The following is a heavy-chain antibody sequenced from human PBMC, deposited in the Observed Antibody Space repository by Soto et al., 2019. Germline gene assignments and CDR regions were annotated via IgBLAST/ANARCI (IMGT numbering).Heavy chain of an antibody. CDR2: VSSYRGAT. Sequence: SETLSLTCTVSGGSVDRGDYYWTWIRQPPGKGLEWIAYVSSYRGATYYNPSPKSRLTVSLGTPMNQFSLKLTSVTAADTALYSCGKVLVAATKNTDSDSWGPGILVTV. CDR3: GKVLVAATKNTDSDS. D-gene: IGHD2-15*01. CDR1: GGSVDRGDYY. V-gene: IGHV4-30-4*01. J-gene: IGHJ4*02.